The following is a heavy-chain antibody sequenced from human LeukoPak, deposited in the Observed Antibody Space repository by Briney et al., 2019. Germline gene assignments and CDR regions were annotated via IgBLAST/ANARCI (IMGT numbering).Heavy chain of an antibody. V-gene: IGHV3-48*04. Sequence: GGSLRLSCAASGFTFSNYGMNWVRQAPGKGLEWVSYISSSSSNIAYADSVKGRFTISRDNVKNSLYLQINSLGVEDTSVYYCARGGAARPDYWGQGTLVTVSS. J-gene: IGHJ4*02. CDR1: GFTFSNYG. CDR2: ISSSSSNI. CDR3: ARGGAARPDY. D-gene: IGHD6-6*01.